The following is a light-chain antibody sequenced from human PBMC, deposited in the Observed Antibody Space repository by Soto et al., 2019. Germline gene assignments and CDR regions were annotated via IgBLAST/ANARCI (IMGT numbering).Light chain of an antibody. V-gene: IGKV3-11*01. CDR2: DAS. CDR1: QSVSSY. J-gene: IGKJ4*01. CDR3: QQRSNRLT. Sequence: EIVLTQSPATLSLSPGERATLSCRASQSVSSYLAWYQQKPGQAPRLLIYDASNRATGIPARFSGSGSGTDFTLTLSSLEPEDFAVYYCQQRSNRLTFGGGTKV.